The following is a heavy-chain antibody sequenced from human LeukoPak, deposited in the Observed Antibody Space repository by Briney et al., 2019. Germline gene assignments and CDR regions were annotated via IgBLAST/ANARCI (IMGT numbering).Heavy chain of an antibody. V-gene: IGHV3-9*01. J-gene: IGHJ4*02. CDR3: AKEAAYSSGWYRTTGYYFDY. CDR2: ISWNSGSI. Sequence: GGSLRLSCAPSGFTFDDYAMHWARQAPGKGLEWVSGISWNSGSIGYADSVKGRFTISRDNAKNSLYLQMNSLRAEDTALYYCAKEAAYSSGWYRTTGYYFDYWGQGTLVTVSS. D-gene: IGHD6-19*01. CDR1: GFTFDDYA.